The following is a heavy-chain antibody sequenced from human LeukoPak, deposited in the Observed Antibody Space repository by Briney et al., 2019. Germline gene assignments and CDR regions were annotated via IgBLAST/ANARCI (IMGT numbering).Heavy chain of an antibody. J-gene: IGHJ4*02. CDR3: ARGCGGSCYRPDY. D-gene: IGHD2-15*01. CDR2: IYSGGST. CDR1: GFTVSSNY. Sequence: GGSLRLSCAASGFTVSSNYMSWVRQAPGKGLEWVSVIYSGGSTYYADSVKGRFTISRDNSKNTLYLQMNSLRAEDTAVYYCARGCGGSCYRPDYWGQGTQVTVSS. V-gene: IGHV3-53*01.